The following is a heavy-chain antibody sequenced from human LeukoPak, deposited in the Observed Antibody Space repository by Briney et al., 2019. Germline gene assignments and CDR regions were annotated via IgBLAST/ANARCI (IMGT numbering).Heavy chain of an antibody. J-gene: IGHJ4*02. D-gene: IGHD3-3*01. CDR1: GFTLNTYW. CDR3: ARGVLRFLAGDY. V-gene: IGHV3-7*01. Sequence: GGSLRLSCAASGFTLNTYWMSWVRQAPGKGLEWVANIKPDGSEIYYVDSVKDRFTISRDNAKNSLYLQMNSLRAEDTAVYFCARGVLRFLAGDYWGQGTLVTVSS. CDR2: IKPDGSEI.